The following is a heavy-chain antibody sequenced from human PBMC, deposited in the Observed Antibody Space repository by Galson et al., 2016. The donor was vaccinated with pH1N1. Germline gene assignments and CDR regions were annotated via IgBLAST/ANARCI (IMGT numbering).Heavy chain of an antibody. CDR2: IRSDGSNK. D-gene: IGHD3-10*01. CDR3: AKDWEFCGSGSCYRLDY. CDR1: GFMFSSYG. J-gene: IGHJ4*02. Sequence: SLRLSCAASGFMFSSYGMHWVRQAPGEGLEWVTFIRSDGSNKYYSDSVKGRFTISRDNSKNTVYLQMNSLRPEDTAVYYCAKDWEFCGSGSCYRLDYWGQGTLVTVSS. V-gene: IGHV3-30*02.